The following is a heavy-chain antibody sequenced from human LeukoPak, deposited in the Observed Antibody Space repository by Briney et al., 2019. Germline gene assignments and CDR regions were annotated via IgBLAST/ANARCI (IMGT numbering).Heavy chain of an antibody. Sequence: EASVKVSCKASGYTFTSYYLHWVRQAPGQGLEWMGIINPNSGSTTYAQKFQGRVTMTRDTSTSTVYMELSSLRSEDTAVYYCATDIDYYGSGTYYKRGWGQGTLVTVSS. V-gene: IGHV1-46*01. D-gene: IGHD3-10*01. CDR2: INPNSGST. J-gene: IGHJ4*02. CDR1: GYTFTSYY. CDR3: ATDIDYYGSGTYYKRG.